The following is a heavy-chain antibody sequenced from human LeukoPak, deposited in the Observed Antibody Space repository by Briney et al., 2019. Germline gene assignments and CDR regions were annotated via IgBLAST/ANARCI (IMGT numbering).Heavy chain of an antibody. V-gene: IGHV1-2*02. J-gene: IGHJ4*02. D-gene: IGHD3-3*01. CDR1: GYTFTGYY. Sequence: ASVKVSCKASGYTFTGYYMHWVRQAPGQGLEWMGWINPNSGGTNYAQKFQGRVTMTRDTSISTAYMELSRLRSDDTAVYYCARGLQRLQETIFGHYWGQGTLVTVSS. CDR2: INPNSGGT. CDR3: ARGLQRLQETIFGHY.